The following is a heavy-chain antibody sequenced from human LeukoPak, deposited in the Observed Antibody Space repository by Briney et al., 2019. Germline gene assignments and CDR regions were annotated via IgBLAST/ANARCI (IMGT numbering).Heavy chain of an antibody. V-gene: IGHV3-23*01. CDR2: ISGSGGSI. J-gene: IGHJ6*03. CDR1: GFTFSSYA. Sequence: HPGGSLRLSCAASGFTFSSYAMSWVRQAPGKGLEWVSAISGSGGSIYYADSVKGRFTISRDNSKNTLYLQMNSLRAEDTAVYYCAKGLRTGVGPYMGYHYYMDVWGKGATVTVSS. D-gene: IGHD3-16*01. CDR3: AKGLRTGVGPYMGYHYYMDV.